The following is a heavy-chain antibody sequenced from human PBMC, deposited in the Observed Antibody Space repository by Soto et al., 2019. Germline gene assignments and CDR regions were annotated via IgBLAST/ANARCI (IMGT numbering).Heavy chain of an antibody. D-gene: IGHD6-13*01. V-gene: IGHV3-23*01. CDR2: ISGSGGST. CDR1: GFTFSSYA. CDR3: AKDRYSSSRIFDAFDI. J-gene: IGHJ3*02. Sequence: GGSLRLSCAASGFTFSSYAMSWVRQAPGKGLEWVSAISGSGGSTYYADSVKGRFTISRDNSKNTLYLQMNSLRAEDTAVYCCAKDRYSSSRIFDAFDIWGQGTMVTVSS.